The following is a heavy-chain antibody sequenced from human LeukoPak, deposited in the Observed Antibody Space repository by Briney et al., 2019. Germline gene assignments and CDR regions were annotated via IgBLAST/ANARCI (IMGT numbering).Heavy chain of an antibody. D-gene: IGHD3-10*01. Sequence: SETLSLTCTVSGGSITNYYWSWIRQPPGKGLEWIGYIYSSGSPNYNPSLKSRVTISVDTSKNQFSLKLSSVTAADTAVYYCAREFTDRTDYYGSGSFDYWGQGTLVTVSS. CDR3: AREFTDRTDYYGSGSFDY. V-gene: IGHV4-59*01. CDR1: GGSITNYY. CDR2: IYSSGSP. J-gene: IGHJ4*02.